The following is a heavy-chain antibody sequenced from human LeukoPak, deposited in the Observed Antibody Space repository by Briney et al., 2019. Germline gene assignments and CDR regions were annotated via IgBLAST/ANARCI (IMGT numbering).Heavy chain of an antibody. CDR2: IKQDGSAK. CDR3: ARSRLTSFDY. Sequence: GGSLRLSCAASGFTFGNYWMTWVRQAPGKELAWVANIKQDGSAKYYMDSVKGRFTISRDNAKNSLFLQMNGLRAEDTAVYYCARSRLTSFDYWGQGTLVAVSS. V-gene: IGHV3-7*01. CDR1: GFTFGNYW. J-gene: IGHJ4*02.